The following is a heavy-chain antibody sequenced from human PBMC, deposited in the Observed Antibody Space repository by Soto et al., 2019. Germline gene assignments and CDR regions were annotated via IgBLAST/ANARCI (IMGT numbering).Heavy chain of an antibody. CDR2: IYYSGST. D-gene: IGHD6-19*01. V-gene: IGHV4-59*01. Sequence: QVQLQESGPGLVKPSETLSLTCTVSGGSISSYYWSWIRQPPGKGLEWIGYIYYSGSTNYNPSLKSRVTISVDTSKNQFSLKLSSVTAADTAVYYCARAGRDSSGWSDYYYYYYMDVWGKGTTVTVSS. CDR1: GGSISSYY. J-gene: IGHJ6*03. CDR3: ARAGRDSSGWSDYYYYYYMDV.